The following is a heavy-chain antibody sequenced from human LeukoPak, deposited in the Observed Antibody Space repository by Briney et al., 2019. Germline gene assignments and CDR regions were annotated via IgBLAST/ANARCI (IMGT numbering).Heavy chain of an antibody. CDR1: GFTFSTYW. D-gene: IGHD6-19*01. J-gene: IGHJ4*02. Sequence: GGSLRLSCAASGFTFSTYWMSWVRQAPGTGLEWVANIKDNGNEKHYGDSVKGRFTISRDNAKNSPYLQMNSLRAEDTAVYYCARDNGGSGWVHWGQGTLVTVSS. CDR2: IKDNGNEK. V-gene: IGHV3-7*05. CDR3: ARDNGGSGWVH.